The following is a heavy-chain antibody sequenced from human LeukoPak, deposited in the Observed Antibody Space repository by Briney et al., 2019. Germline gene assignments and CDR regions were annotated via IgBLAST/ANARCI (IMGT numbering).Heavy chain of an antibody. CDR1: GFTFSSYW. D-gene: IGHD3-10*01. CDR2: IRQDGSEK. J-gene: IGHJ4*02. Sequence: GGSLRLSCAASGFTFSSYWMSWVRQAPGKGLEWVANIRQDGSEKYYVDSVKGRFTISRDNAKNSLYLQMNSLRAEDTAVYYCARDRGYYGSGSYSAPDSPYFDYWGQGTLVTVSS. V-gene: IGHV3-7*01. CDR3: ARDRGYYGSGSYSAPDSPYFDY.